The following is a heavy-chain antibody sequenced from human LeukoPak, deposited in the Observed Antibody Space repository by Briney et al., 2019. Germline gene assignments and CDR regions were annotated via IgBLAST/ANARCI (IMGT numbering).Heavy chain of an antibody. Sequence: PSETLSLTCAAYAGSFSNYYWSWIRQTPGKGLEWIGQINHSGSTNYSPSLKSRVTISVDTSKYQFSLKLSSVTAADSAVYFCASFSLYDYYMDVWAKGPRSPSP. V-gene: IGHV4-34*01. CDR2: INHSGST. J-gene: IGHJ6*03. CDR1: AGSFSNYY. CDR3: ASFSLYDYYMDV. D-gene: IGHD2/OR15-2a*01.